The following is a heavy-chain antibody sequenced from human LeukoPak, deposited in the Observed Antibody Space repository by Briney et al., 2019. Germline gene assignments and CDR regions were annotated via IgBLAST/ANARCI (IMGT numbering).Heavy chain of an antibody. V-gene: IGHV3-30*07. CDR2: LAYDGGNK. Sequence: TGGSLRLSCAASGFTFRDYALHWVRQAPGKGLEWVATLAYDGGNKLYADSVKGRFTISRDNAKNSLYLQMNGLKVEDTAIYYCARDNWVDCWGQGTLVTVSS. CDR3: ARDNWVDC. J-gene: IGHJ5*01. CDR1: GFTFRDYA.